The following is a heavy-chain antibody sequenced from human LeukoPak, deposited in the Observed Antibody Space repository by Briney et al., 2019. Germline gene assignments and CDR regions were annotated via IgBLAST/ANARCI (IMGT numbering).Heavy chain of an antibody. J-gene: IGHJ3*02. D-gene: IGHD3-22*01. CDR1: GGSISSYY. V-gene: IGHV4-4*07. CDR2: IYNSGST. CDR3: ARVPFYDSNAGAFDI. Sequence: SETLSLTCTVSGGSISSYYWSWIRQPAGKGLEWIGPIYNSGSTNYNPSLKSRVTMSVDTSKNQFSLKLSSVTAADTAVYYCARVPFYDSNAGAFDIWGQGTMVTVSS.